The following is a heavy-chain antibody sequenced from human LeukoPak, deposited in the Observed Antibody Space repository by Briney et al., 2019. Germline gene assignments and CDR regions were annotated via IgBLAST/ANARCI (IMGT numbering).Heavy chain of an antibody. CDR1: GGPISSYY. D-gene: IGHD3-22*01. Sequence: PSDTLSLTCTVSGGPISSYYWSWIRQPPGKGLEWIGYIYYSGSTNYNPSLKGRVTISVDTSKNQFSLKLSSVTAADTAVYYCARGGRDSSGYYYRYYFDYWGQGTLVTVSS. V-gene: IGHV4-59*07. CDR2: IYYSGST. CDR3: ARGGRDSSGYYYRYYFDY. J-gene: IGHJ4*02.